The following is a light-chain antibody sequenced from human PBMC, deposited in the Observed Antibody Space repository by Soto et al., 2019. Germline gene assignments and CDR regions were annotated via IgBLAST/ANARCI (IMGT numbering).Light chain of an antibody. Sequence: DIQMTQSPSSLSASVGDRVTITCRASQSISSYLNWYQWKPGKAPKLLIYAASSLQSGVPSRFSGSGSGTDFTLPISSLQPEDFATYYCQQSLSTSWTFGQGTKVEIK. J-gene: IGKJ1*01. CDR1: QSISSY. CDR3: QQSLSTSWT. V-gene: IGKV1-39*01. CDR2: AAS.